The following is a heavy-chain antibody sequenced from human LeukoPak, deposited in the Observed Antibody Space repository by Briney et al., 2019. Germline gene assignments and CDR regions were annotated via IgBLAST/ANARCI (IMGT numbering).Heavy chain of an antibody. D-gene: IGHD3-3*01. Sequence: PSETLSLTCTVSGGSISSYYWSWIRQPPGKGLEWIGYIYYSGSTNYNPSLKSRVTISVDTSKNQFSLKLSSVTAADTAVYYCASSVTIFGGPDAFDIWGQGTMVTVSS. CDR1: GGSISSYY. V-gene: IGHV4-59*01. CDR3: ASSVTIFGGPDAFDI. CDR2: IYYSGST. J-gene: IGHJ3*02.